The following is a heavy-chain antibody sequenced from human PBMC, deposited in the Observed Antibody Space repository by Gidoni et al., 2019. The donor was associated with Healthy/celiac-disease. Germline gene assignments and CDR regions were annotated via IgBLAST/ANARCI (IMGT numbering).Heavy chain of an antibody. J-gene: IGHJ5*02. CDR2: IYYSGST. CDR3: ARLGYCSSTSCYGPFNWFDP. V-gene: IGHV4-39*01. Sequence: QLQLQESGPGLVKPSETLSLTCTVSGGSISSSSYYWGWIRQPPGKGLEWIGSIYYSGSTYYNPSLKSRVTISVDTSKNQFSLKLSSVTAADTAVYYCARLGYCSSTSCYGPFNWFDPWGQGTLVTVSS. D-gene: IGHD2-2*01. CDR1: GGSISSSSYY.